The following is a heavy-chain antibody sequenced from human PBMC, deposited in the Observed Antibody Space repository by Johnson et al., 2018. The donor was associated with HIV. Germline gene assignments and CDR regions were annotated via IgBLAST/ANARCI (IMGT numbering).Heavy chain of an antibody. CDR3: AKGLGWELLTHDAFDI. J-gene: IGHJ3*02. CDR1: GFTFSSYG. V-gene: IGHV3-9*01. D-gene: IGHD1-26*01. Sequence: VQLVESGGGVVQPGRSLRLSCAASGFTFSSYGMHWVRQAPGKGLEWVSGISWNSGSIGYADSVKGRFTISRDNAKNSLYLQMNSLRAEDTALYYCAKGLGWELLTHDAFDIWGQGTMVTVSS. CDR2: ISWNSGSI.